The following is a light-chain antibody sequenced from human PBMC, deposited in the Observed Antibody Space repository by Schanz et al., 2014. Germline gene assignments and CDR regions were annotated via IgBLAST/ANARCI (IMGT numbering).Light chain of an antibody. CDR1: SSNIGAGYD. J-gene: IGLJ1*01. V-gene: IGLV1-40*01. Sequence: QSVLTQPPSVSGAPGPRVTISCTGSSSNIGAGYDVHWYQQFPGTAPKLLIYGNSNRPSGVPDRFSGSKSGTSASLAITGLQAEDEADYYCAAWDDSLNGLYVFGTGTKLTVL. CDR2: GNS. CDR3: AAWDDSLNGLYV.